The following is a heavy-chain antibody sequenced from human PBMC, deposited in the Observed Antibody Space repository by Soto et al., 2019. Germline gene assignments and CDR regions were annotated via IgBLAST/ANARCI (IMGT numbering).Heavy chain of an antibody. CDR2: IFHSGST. CDR1: GGSISSDGYS. Sequence: QLQLQESGSGLVKPSQTLSLTCAVSGGSISSDGYSWSWIRQPPGKGLELSGDIFHSGSTYYNPSLKSRVTIAVDRSNNQFSLKLSSLTAADTAVYYCAKNPVLSGLDYWGQGTLVAVSS. CDR3: AKNPVLSGLDY. V-gene: IGHV4-30-2*01. J-gene: IGHJ4*02.